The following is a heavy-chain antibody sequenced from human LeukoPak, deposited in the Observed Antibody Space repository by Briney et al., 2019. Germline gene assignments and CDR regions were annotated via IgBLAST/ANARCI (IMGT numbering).Heavy chain of an antibody. CDR1: GGSISSYY. CDR2: IYYSGST. J-gene: IGHJ4*02. D-gene: IGHD5-12*01. V-gene: IGHV4-59*01. Sequence: SETLSLTCTVSGGSISSYYWSWIRQPPGKGLEWIGYIYYSGSTNYNPSLKSRVTISVDTSKNQFSLKLSSVTAADTAVYYCARDRGGEATIDYWGQGTLVTVSS. CDR3: ARDRGGEATIDY.